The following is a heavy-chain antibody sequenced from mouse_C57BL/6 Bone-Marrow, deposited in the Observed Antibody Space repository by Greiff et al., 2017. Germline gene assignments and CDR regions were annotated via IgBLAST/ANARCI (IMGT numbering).Heavy chain of an antibody. D-gene: IGHD3-2*02. V-gene: IGHV1-5*01. CDR3: TRWWGQLRLRKYFYY. J-gene: IGHJ2*01. CDR1: GYTFTSSW. CDR2: IYPGNSDT. Sequence: VQLKESGTVLARPGASVKMSCKTSGYTFTSSWMHWVKQRPGQGLEWIGAIYPGNSDTSYNQKFKGKAKLTAVTSASTAYMDLSSLTNEDSSVYYCTRWWGQLRLRKYFYYWGQGTTLTGSS.